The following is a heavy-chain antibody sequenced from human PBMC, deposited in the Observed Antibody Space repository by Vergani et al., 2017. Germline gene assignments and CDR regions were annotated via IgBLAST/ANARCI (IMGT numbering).Heavy chain of an antibody. CDR1: GGTFSSYA. CDR3: ARDQSDMGDSSGYMDY. J-gene: IGHJ4*02. Sequence: QVQLMQSGAEVKKPGSSVKVSCKASGGTFSSYAISWVRQAPGQGLEWMGGIIPIFGTANYAQKFQGRVTITADKSTSTAYMELSSLRSEDTAVYYCARDQSDMGDSSGYMDYWGQGTLVTVSS. D-gene: IGHD3-22*01. CDR2: IIPIFGTA. V-gene: IGHV1-69*06.